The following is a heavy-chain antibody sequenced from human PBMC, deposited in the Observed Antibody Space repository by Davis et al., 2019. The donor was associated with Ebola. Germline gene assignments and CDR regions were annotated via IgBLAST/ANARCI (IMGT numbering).Heavy chain of an antibody. CDR3: ALSTSCIY. D-gene: IGHD2-2*01. CDR2: ISNDGTIK. V-gene: IGHV3-30-3*01. Sequence: GSLKISCSASGFTFDTFAMHWVRQAPGKGLEWVAVISNDGTIKYYADFVKGRFTISRDNSKNTLDMQMNSLRPEDTAVYYCALSTSCIYWGQGTLVTVSS. CDR1: GFTFDTFA. J-gene: IGHJ4*02.